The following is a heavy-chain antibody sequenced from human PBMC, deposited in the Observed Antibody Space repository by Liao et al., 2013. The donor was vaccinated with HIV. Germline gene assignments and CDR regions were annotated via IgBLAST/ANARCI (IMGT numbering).Heavy chain of an antibody. CDR1: GGSISSYS. J-gene: IGHJ3*02. V-gene: IGHV4-59*01. Sequence: QVQLQESGPGLVKPSETLSLTCTVSGGSISSYSWSWIRQPPGKGLEWIGNIFYSGTTNYNPSLKSRVTMSVDTSKKQFSLKLTSVTAADTAVYYCARARGDWDDDAFDIWGQGTMVTVSS. CDR2: IFYSGTT. D-gene: IGHD1-1*01. CDR3: ARARGDWDDDAFDI.